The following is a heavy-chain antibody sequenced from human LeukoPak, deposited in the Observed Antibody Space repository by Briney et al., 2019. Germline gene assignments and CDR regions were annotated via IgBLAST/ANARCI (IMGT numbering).Heavy chain of an antibody. J-gene: IGHJ4*02. D-gene: IGHD3-22*01. CDR3: ARGSSGHFDY. Sequence: GGSLRLSCAASGFSFSVYEMHWVRQAPGKGLEWMGWINPNSGGTNYAQKFQGRVTMTRDTSISTAYMELSRLRSDDTAVYYCARGSSGHFDYWGQGTLVTVSS. CDR1: GFSFSVYE. V-gene: IGHV1-2*02. CDR2: INPNSGGT.